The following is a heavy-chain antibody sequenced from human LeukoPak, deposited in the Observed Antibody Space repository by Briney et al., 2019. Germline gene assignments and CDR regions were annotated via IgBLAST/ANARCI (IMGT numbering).Heavy chain of an antibody. CDR2: ISGSGDST. CDR3: AKSSPMTMVRGANDY. J-gene: IGHJ4*02. Sequence: GGSLRLSCAASGFSFDDYGMNWVRQAPGKGLEWVSSISGSGDSTYYADSVKGRFTISRDNSVNTLYLQMNSLRAEDTAVYYCAKSSPMTMVRGANDYWGQGTLVTVSS. D-gene: IGHD3-10*01. V-gene: IGHV3-23*01. CDR1: GFSFDDYG.